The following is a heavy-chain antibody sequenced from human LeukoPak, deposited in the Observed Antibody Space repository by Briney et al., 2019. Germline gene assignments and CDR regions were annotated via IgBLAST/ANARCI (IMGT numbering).Heavy chain of an antibody. Sequence: PGGSLRLSCTASGFTFSSHAMNWVRQAPGKGLEWVSSISFSSSYIYYADSVKGRFTISRDNAKNSLYLQMNSLRADDSAVYYCARENTGDFDSWGQGTLVTVSS. J-gene: IGHJ5*01. CDR3: ARENTGDFDS. CDR1: GFTFSSHA. CDR2: ISFSSSYI. V-gene: IGHV3-21*01. D-gene: IGHD3-10*01.